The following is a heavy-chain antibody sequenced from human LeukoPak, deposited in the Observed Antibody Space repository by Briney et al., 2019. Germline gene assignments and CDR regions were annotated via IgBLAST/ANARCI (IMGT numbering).Heavy chain of an antibody. CDR3: ARGPLRPLHSFDI. CDR1: GGSISSTNW. V-gene: IGHV4-4*02. CDR2: GHLNGGT. Sequence: PSETLSLTCGVSGGSISSTNWWTWVRPPPGGGLEWIGEGHLNGGTHYKPSLKTRVTISVDTSKKQFSLKLSSVTAADTAVYYCARGPLRPLHSFDIWGQGTMVTVSS. D-gene: IGHD3-16*01. J-gene: IGHJ3*02.